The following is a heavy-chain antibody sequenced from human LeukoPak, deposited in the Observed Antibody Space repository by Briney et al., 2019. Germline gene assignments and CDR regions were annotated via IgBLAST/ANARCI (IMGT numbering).Heavy chain of an antibody. V-gene: IGHV4-31*03. CDR1: GGSISSGGYY. D-gene: IGHD3-3*01. CDR2: IYYSGGT. Sequence: SQTLSLTCTVSGGSISSGGYYWSWIRQHPGKGLEWIGYIYYSGGTYYNPSLKSRVTISVDTSKNQFSLKLSSVTAADTAVYYCARHGSYDFWSGYPNWFDPWGQGTLVTVSS. CDR3: ARHGSYDFWSGYPNWFDP. J-gene: IGHJ5*02.